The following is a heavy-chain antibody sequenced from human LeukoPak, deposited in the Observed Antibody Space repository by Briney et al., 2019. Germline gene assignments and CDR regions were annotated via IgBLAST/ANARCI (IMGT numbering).Heavy chain of an antibody. CDR1: GYTFTTYA. Sequence: ASVKVSCKASGYTFTTYAMHWVRQAPGQRLEWMGWINAGNGNTKYSQKFQGRVTITRDTSASTAYMELSSLRSEDMAVYYCASRRQYCSTTSCSATFDIWGQGTMVTVSS. CDR3: ASRRQYCSTTSCSATFDI. CDR2: INAGNGNT. D-gene: IGHD2-2*01. J-gene: IGHJ3*02. V-gene: IGHV1-3*01.